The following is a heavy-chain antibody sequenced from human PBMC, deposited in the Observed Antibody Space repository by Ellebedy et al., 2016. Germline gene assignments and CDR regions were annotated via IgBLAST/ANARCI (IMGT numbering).Heavy chain of an antibody. CDR2: VIPIFGTA. D-gene: IGHD2-2*01. J-gene: IGHJ3*02. Sequence: SVKVSXXASGGTFSSYAISWVRQAPGQGLEWMGGVIPIFGTANYAQKFQGRVTITADESTSSAYMELSSLRSEDTAVYYCASAPPHYCSSTSCYGWNAFDIWGQGTMVTVSS. CDR1: GGTFSSYA. V-gene: IGHV1-69*13. CDR3: ASAPPHYCSSTSCYGWNAFDI.